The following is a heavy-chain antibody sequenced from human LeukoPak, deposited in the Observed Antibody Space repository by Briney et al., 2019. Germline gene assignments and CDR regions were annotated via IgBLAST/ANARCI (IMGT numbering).Heavy chain of an antibody. CDR1: GFTFSSYW. V-gene: IGHV3-74*01. D-gene: IGHD4-11*01. Sequence: VGSLRLSCAASGFTFSSYWMHWVRQAPGKGLVWISRINSDGSSTSYADSVKGRFTISRDNAKNTLYLQMNSLRAEDTAVYYCARDYSNYGDFDYWGQGTLVTVSS. J-gene: IGHJ4*02. CDR3: ARDYSNYGDFDY. CDR2: INSDGSST.